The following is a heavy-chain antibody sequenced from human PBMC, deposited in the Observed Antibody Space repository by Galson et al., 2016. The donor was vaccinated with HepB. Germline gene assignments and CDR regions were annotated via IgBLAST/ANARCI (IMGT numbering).Heavy chain of an antibody. CDR1: GASFSGYY. CDR2: MSYSGST. V-gene: IGHV4-34*01. J-gene: IGHJ4*02. Sequence: TLSLTCAVYGASFSGYYWSWIRQPPGKGLEWIGIMSYSGSTYYTPSLDSRVTMSVGTSKSQFYLTLSSVTAADTAMYYCARAWDVVVFGASGLPVRYFDYWGQGTLVTFSS. D-gene: IGHD3-16*01. CDR3: ARAWDVVVFGASGLPVRYFDY.